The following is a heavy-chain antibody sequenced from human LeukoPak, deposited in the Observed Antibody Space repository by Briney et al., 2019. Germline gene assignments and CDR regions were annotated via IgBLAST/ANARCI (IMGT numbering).Heavy chain of an antibody. J-gene: IGHJ6*04. CDR1: GFTVSSNY. CDR3: VRDATYYYYGMDV. Sequence: HTGGSLRLSCAASGFTVSSNYMSWVRQAPGKGLEWVSVIYSGGSTYYADSVKGRFTISRDNSKNTLYLQMNSLRAEDTAVYYCVRDATYYYYGMDVWGKGTTVTVSS. CDR2: IYSGGST. V-gene: IGHV3-53*01.